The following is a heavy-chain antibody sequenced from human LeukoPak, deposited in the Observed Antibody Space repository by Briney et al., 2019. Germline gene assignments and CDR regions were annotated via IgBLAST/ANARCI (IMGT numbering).Heavy chain of an antibody. CDR2: IYYNGVA. CDR3: ASKRFGYDSSGYYKQDDAFDI. D-gene: IGHD3-22*01. J-gene: IGHJ3*02. V-gene: IGHV4-31*03. Sequence: SETLSLTCTVSGTSISSGGYFWSWIRQRPGEGLEWIAYIYYNGVASYNSSLKSRVTISVDTSKNQLSLKLSSVTAADTAVYYCASKRFGYDSSGYYKQDDAFDIWGQGTMVTVSS. CDR1: GTSISSGGYF.